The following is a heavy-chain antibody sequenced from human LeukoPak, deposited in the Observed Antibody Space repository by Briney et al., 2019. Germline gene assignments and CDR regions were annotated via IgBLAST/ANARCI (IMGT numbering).Heavy chain of an antibody. CDR3: ARATYGVDFDY. CDR1: GFSFSNYW. D-gene: IGHD4-17*01. V-gene: IGHV3-11*01. CDR2: ISSSGSTI. J-gene: IGHJ4*02. Sequence: RGSLRLSCAASGFSFSNYWMSWVRQAPGKGLEWVSYISSSGSTIYYADSVKGRFTISRDNAKNSLYLQMNSLRAEDTAVYYCARATYGVDFDYWGQGTLVTVSS.